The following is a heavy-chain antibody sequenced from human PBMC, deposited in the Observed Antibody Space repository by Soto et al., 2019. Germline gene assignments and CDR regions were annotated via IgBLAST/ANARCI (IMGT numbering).Heavy chain of an antibody. D-gene: IGHD3-22*01. Sequence: GGSLRLSCAASGFTFSSYAMSWVRQAPGKGLEWVSAISGSGGSTYYADSVKGRFTISRDNSKNTLYLQMNSLRAEDTAVYYCAKPIIPYYDSSGYPDYWGQGTLVTVS. CDR1: GFTFSSYA. J-gene: IGHJ4*02. V-gene: IGHV3-23*01. CDR3: AKPIIPYYDSSGYPDY. CDR2: ISGSGGST.